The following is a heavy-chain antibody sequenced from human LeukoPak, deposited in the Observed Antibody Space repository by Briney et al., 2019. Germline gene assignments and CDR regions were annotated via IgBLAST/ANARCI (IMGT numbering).Heavy chain of an antibody. CDR2: IYSGGST. J-gene: IGHJ4*02. D-gene: IGHD3-22*01. CDR3: ARDFATYYYDSSPAG. Sequence: PGGSLRLSCAASGFTVSSNYMSWVRQAPGKGLEWVSVIYSGGSTYYADSVKGRFTISRDNSKNTLYLQMNSLRAEDTAVYYCARDFATYYYDSSPAGWGQGTLVTVSS. CDR1: GFTVSSNY. V-gene: IGHV3-66*02.